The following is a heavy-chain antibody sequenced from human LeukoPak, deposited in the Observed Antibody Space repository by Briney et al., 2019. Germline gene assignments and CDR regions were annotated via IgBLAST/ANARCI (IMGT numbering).Heavy chain of an antibody. CDR1: GFIFSNYV. Sequence: GGSLRLSCAASGFIFSNYVMHWVRQAPGKGLEWVAVILFDGSNKYYADSVKGRFTISRDNSKNTLYLQMNSLRTEDTAVYYCAKGEFPEWGGGSLYWGQGTLVTVSS. CDR2: ILFDGSNK. CDR3: AKGEFPEWGGGSLY. V-gene: IGHV3-30*18. J-gene: IGHJ4*02. D-gene: IGHD3-3*01.